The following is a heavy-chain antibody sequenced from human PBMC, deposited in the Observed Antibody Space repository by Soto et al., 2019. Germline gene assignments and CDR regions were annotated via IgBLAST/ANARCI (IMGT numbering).Heavy chain of an antibody. D-gene: IGHD4-4*01. Sequence: PGGALTVSCAASGFIFSTYPMYWVRQAPGKGLEWEAVISYDGSNKYYADSVKGRFTISRDNSKNTLYVQMNSLRAEDTAVYYCARGGTVTLSSGIGVWGQLTTFPVS. V-gene: IGHV3-30*04. CDR1: GFIFSTYP. J-gene: IGHJ6*02. CDR2: ISYDGSNK. CDR3: ARGGTVTLSSGIGV.